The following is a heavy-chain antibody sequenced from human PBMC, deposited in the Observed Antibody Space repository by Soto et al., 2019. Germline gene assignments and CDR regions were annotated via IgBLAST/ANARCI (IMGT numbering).Heavy chain of an antibody. CDR1: GSTHTMYF. CDR2: IDFVSGET. D-gene: IGHD1-26*01. V-gene: IGHV1-2*02. CDR3: AADGTYFAH. J-gene: IGHJ1*01. Sequence: ASVKVSCKAFGSTHTMYFIHWLRPVPGQGLEWMGWIDFVSGETNYAHTFQGRVTMTRDTSTTTAFMEMSGLRSDDTAVYYCAADGTYFAHWGQGTLVTVSS.